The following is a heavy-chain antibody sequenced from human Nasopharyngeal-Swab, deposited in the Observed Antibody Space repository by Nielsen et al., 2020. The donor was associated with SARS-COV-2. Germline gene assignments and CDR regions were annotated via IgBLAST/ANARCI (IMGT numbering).Heavy chain of an antibody. Sequence: LRQMPGRGLEWMGLIYPGDSDTRYSPSFQGQVTISADKTINTAYLQWSSLKASATAIYYCARREDNSGSYRSEYFQFWGQGTLVTVSS. J-gene: IGHJ1*01. CDR2: IYPGDSDT. D-gene: IGHD6-19*01. CDR3: ARREDNSGSYRSEYFQF. V-gene: IGHV5-51*01.